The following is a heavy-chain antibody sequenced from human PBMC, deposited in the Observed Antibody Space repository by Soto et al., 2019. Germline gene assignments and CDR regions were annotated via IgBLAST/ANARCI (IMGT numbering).Heavy chain of an antibody. CDR3: VQITGWPGFDF. Sequence: EVQLVESGGGLIQPGGSLRLSCAASGFAVSSKYMTWVRQAPGKGLEWVSVIYGGGTTYYADSVKGRFTISRDTSKNTLYLQMNSLRAEDMAVYYCVQITGWPGFDFWGQGTLVTVSS. CDR1: GFAVSSKY. V-gene: IGHV3-53*01. J-gene: IGHJ4*02. CDR2: IYGGGTT. D-gene: IGHD6-19*01.